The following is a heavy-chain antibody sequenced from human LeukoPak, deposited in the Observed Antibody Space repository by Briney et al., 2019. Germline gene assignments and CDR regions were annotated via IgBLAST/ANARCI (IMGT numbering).Heavy chain of an antibody. CDR2: ISSSGSTI. CDR1: GFTFSSYE. V-gene: IGHV3-48*03. J-gene: IGHJ4*02. D-gene: IGHD3-10*01. CDR3: ARGPYGSSVDY. Sequence: GGSLRLSCAASGFTFSSYEVNWVRQAPGKGLEWVSYISSSGSTIYYADSVKGRFTISRDNAKNSLYLQMNSLRAEDTAVYYCARGPYGSSVDYWGQGTLVTVSS.